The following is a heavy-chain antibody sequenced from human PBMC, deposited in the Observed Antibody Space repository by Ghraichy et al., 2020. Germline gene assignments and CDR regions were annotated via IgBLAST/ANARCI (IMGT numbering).Heavy chain of an antibody. Sequence: ASVKVSCKASGYTFSSYNMHWVRQAPGQRLEWMGWINVGNGNTRYSQKLQGRVTITRDTSATTVYMELSRLRSEDTAVYYCARDFSPPGWYTLGPGDYWGQGTLVTVSS. J-gene: IGHJ4*02. CDR1: GYTFSSYN. CDR2: INVGNGNT. D-gene: IGHD6-19*01. V-gene: IGHV1-3*01. CDR3: ARDFSPPGWYTLGPGDY.